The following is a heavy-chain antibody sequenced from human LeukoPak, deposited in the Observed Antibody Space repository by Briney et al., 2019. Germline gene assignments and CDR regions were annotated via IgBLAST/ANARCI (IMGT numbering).Heavy chain of an antibody. J-gene: IGHJ5*02. D-gene: IGHD2-2*01. CDR2: MNSNSGNT. CDR1: GYTFTSYD. V-gene: IGHV1-8*01. Sequence: ASVKVSCKASGYTFTSYDINWVRQATGQGLEWMGWMNSNSGNTGYAQKFQGRVTMTRNTSISTAYMELSSLRSEDTAVYYCARGGRYCSSTSCSNWFDPWGQGTLVTVSS. CDR3: ARGGRYCSSTSCSNWFDP.